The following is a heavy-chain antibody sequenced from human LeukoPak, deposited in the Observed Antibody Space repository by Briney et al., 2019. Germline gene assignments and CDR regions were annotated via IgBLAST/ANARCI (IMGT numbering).Heavy chain of an antibody. J-gene: IGHJ3*02. CDR2: VDWDDDQ. CDR3: ARIQSPHLYSGSYSGAFDI. D-gene: IGHD1-26*01. CDR1: GFSLSTSGMC. Sequence: SGPTLVNPTQTLTLTCTISGFSLSTSGMCVSWIRQPPGKALEWPALVDWDDDQYYSTPLKTRLTISKDTYKNQVDLKMTNLDPVDTATYYCARIQSPHLYSGSYSGAFDIGGQGTIVSV. V-gene: IGHV2-70*01.